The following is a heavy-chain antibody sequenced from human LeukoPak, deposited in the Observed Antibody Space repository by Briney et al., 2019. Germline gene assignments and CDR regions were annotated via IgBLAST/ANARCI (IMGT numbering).Heavy chain of an antibody. V-gene: IGHV3-21*01. CDR2: ISSSSSYI. D-gene: IGHD3-22*01. J-gene: IGHJ4*02. CDR1: GFTFSSYS. CDR3: ARAGSSGYYYHFDY. Sequence: GGSLRLSCAASGFTFSSYSMNWVRQAPGKGLEWVSSISSSSSYIYYADSVKGRFTISRDNAKNSLYLQMNSLRAEDTAVYYCARAGSSGYYYHFDYWGQGALVTVSS.